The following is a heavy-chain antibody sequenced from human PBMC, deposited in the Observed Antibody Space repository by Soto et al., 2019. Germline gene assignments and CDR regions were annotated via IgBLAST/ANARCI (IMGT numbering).Heavy chain of an antibody. CDR1: GFSLSTSGVG. D-gene: IGHD1-7*01. Sequence: QITLKESGPTLVKPTQTLTLTCTFSGFSLSTSGVGVGWIRQPPGKALEWLALIYWDDDKRYSPSLKNRLTITKDTSKNQVVLTMTNMDPVDTATYYCAHRRGTGTTNWFDPWGHGTLVTVSS. CDR2: IYWDDDK. CDR3: AHRRGTGTTNWFDP. J-gene: IGHJ5*02. V-gene: IGHV2-5*02.